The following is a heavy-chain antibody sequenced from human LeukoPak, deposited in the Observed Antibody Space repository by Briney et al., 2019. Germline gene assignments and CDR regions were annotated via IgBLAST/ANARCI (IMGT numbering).Heavy chain of an antibody. V-gene: IGHV3-7*01. CDR1: GFSLSSYW. Sequence: GGSLRLSCAASGFSLSSYWMSWVRQAPGKGLEWVANIKRDGSEKYYVDSVKGRFTISRDNAKNSLYLQMNSLRAEDTAVYYCARDPVRRYDYWGQGTLVTVSS. J-gene: IGHJ4*02. CDR2: IKRDGSEK. D-gene: IGHD1-1*01. CDR3: ARDPVRRYDY.